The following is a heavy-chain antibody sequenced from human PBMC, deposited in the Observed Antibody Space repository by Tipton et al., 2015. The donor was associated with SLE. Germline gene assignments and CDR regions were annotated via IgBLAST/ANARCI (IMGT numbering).Heavy chain of an antibody. J-gene: IGHJ6*03. Sequence: SLRLSCAASGFTFSSYGMHWVRQAPGKGLEWVAVIWYDGSNKYYADSVKGRFTISRDNSKNTLYLQMNSLRAEDTAVYYCARGGYCSTTSCHGGFYYYYYMDVWGKGTTVTFSS. D-gene: IGHD2-2*01. CDR1: GFTFSSYG. V-gene: IGHV3-33*01. CDR3: ARGGYCSTTSCHGGFYYYYYMDV. CDR2: IWYDGSNK.